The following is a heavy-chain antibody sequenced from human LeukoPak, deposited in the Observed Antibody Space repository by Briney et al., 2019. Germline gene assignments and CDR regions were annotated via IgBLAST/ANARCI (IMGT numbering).Heavy chain of an antibody. CDR3: ARADY. V-gene: IGHV3-30*04. J-gene: IGHJ4*02. CDR1: GFTFSSYA. CDR2: ISYDGSNK. Sequence: RPGGSLRLSCAASGFTFSSYAMHWVRQAPGKGLEWVAVISYDGSNKYYADSVKGRFTISRDNSKNTLYLQMNSLRAEDTAVYYCARADYWGQGTLVTVSS.